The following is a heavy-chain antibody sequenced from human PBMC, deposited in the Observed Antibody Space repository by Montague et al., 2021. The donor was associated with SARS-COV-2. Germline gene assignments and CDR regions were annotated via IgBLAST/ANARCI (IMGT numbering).Heavy chain of an antibody. CDR1: GGSITVSRYD. CDR3: ARQRANAGSFDI. Sequence: SETLSLTCTVSGGSITVSRYDWCWSRQPPGKVLEGIGSVHYTGTTYYKSFLKSRLTISVDTSENQFSLKMASVAASDTAVYYCARQRANAGSFDIWGQGTMVTVSS. CDR2: VHYTGTT. D-gene: IGHD1-1*01. J-gene: IGHJ3*02. V-gene: IGHV4-39*01.